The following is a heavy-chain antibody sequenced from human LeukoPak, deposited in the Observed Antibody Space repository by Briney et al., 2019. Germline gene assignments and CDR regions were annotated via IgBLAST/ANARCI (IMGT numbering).Heavy chain of an antibody. J-gene: IGHJ4*02. D-gene: IGHD3/OR15-3a*01. CDR3: ARRRDFIDY. CDR1: GFTFSSYW. Sequence: PGGSLRLSCAASGFTFSSYWMHWVRQAPGKGLEWVSYSSSSGSTIYYADSVKGRFAISRDNAKDSLYLQMNSLRAEDTAVYYCARRRDFIDYWGQGTLVTVSS. V-gene: IGHV3-48*04. CDR2: SSSSGSTI.